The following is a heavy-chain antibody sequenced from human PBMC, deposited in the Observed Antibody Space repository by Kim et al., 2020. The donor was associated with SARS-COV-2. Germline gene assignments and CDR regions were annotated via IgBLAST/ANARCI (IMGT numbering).Heavy chain of an antibody. Sequence: SETLSLTCTVSGGSISSGGYYWSWIRQHPGKGLEWIGYIYYSGSTYYNPSLKSRVTISVDTSKNQFSLKLSSVTAADTAVYYCARVGVAARRLGMDVWGQGTTVTVSS. CDR3: ARVGVAARRLGMDV. V-gene: IGHV4-31*03. CDR2: IYYSGST. J-gene: IGHJ6*02. D-gene: IGHD6-6*01. CDR1: GGSISSGGYY.